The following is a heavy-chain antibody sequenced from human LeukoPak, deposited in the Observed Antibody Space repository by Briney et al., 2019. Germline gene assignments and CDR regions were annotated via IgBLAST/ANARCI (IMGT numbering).Heavy chain of an antibody. D-gene: IGHD3-16*01. Sequence: TSETLSLTCTVSGGSISSGSYYWGWIRQPPGKGLEWIGNIYYSGSTYYSPSLKSRVTISVDTSKNQFYLNPTSVTAADTAVYFCARHTWGGRESNFDCWGQGTLVTVSS. CDR2: IYYSGST. V-gene: IGHV4-39*01. CDR3: ARHTWGGRESNFDC. CDR1: GGSISSGSYY. J-gene: IGHJ4*02.